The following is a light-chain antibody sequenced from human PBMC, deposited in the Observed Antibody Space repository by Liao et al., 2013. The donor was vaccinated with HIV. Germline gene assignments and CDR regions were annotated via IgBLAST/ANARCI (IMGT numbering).Light chain of an antibody. CDR2: QDN. V-gene: IGLV3-1*01. CDR3: QAWDSSTAV. Sequence: SYELTQPPSVSVSPGQTASITCSGDKLGDKYACWYQQKPGQSPVLVIYQDNKRPLGIPERFSGSNSGNTATLTISATQSMDEADYYCQAWDSSTAVFGTGTKVTVL. J-gene: IGLJ1*01. CDR1: KLGDKY.